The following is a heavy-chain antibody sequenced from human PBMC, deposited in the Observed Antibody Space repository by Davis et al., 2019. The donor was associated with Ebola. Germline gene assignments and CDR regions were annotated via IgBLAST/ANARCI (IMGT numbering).Heavy chain of an antibody. J-gene: IGHJ6*04. CDR3: AKDMAGDGYYYYGMDV. CDR1: GGSFSGYY. Sequence: LSLTCAVYGGSFSGYYMSWIRQAPGKGLEWVSYISSSGSTIYYADSVKGRFTISRDNAKNSLYLQMNSLRAEDTALYYCAKDMAGDGYYYYGMDVWGKGTTVTVSS. V-gene: IGHV3-11*01. D-gene: IGHD6-19*01. CDR2: ISSSGSTI.